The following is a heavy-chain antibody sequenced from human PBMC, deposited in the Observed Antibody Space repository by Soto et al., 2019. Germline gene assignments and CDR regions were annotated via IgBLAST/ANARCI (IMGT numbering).Heavy chain of an antibody. CDR2: INHSGST. Sequence: PSETLSLTCAVYGGSFSGYYWSWIRQPPGKGLEWIGEINHSGSTNYNPSLKSRVTISVDTSKNQFSLKLSSVTAADTAVYYCARRRFLEWLSYYYYYGMDVWGQGTTVTVS. CDR3: ARRRFLEWLSYYYYYGMDV. D-gene: IGHD3-3*01. J-gene: IGHJ6*02. CDR1: GGSFSGYY. V-gene: IGHV4-34*01.